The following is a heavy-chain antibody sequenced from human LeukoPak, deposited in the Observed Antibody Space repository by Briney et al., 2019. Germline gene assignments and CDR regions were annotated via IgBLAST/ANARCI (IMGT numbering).Heavy chain of an antibody. CDR3: AATMVRGVRDY. Sequence: PGGSLRLSCADSGVTFSGSAMSWVRQAPGGGLEWVSAISGSGGSTYYADSGKGRFTISRDNSKNTLYLQMNSLRAEDTAVYYCAATMVRGVRDYWGQGTLVTVSS. CDR1: GVTFSGSA. J-gene: IGHJ4*02. CDR2: ISGSGGST. V-gene: IGHV3-23*01. D-gene: IGHD3-10*01.